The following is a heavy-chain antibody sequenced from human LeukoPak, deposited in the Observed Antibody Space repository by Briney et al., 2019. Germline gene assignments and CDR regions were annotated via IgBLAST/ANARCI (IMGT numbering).Heavy chain of an antibody. D-gene: IGHD6-19*01. J-gene: IGHJ3*02. V-gene: IGHV1-3*01. Sequence: GASVKVSCKASGYTFTSYAMHWVRQAPGQRLEWMGWINAGNGNTKYSQKFQGRVTITSDTSASTAYMELSSLRSEDTAVYYCASTTHFSSGWSDAFDIWGQGTMVTVSS. CDR1: GYTFTSYA. CDR3: ASTTHFSSGWSDAFDI. CDR2: INAGNGNT.